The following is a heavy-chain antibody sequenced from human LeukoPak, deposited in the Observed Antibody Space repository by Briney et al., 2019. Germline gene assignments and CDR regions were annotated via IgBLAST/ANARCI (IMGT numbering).Heavy chain of an antibody. J-gene: IGHJ4*02. CDR1: GFTFSSYG. CDR3: VRGWREFYFEY. Sequence: GRSLRLSCAASGFTFSSYGMHWVRQAPGKGLEWVAVIWYDENYKYYADSVKGRFTISRDNSKTSLYLQMNSLTDEDTAVYYCVRGWREFYFEYWGQGNLVTVSS. D-gene: IGHD3-3*01. V-gene: IGHV3-33*01. CDR2: IWYDENYK.